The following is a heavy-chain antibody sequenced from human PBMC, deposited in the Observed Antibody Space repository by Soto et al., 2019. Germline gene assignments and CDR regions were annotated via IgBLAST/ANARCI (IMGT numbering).Heavy chain of an antibody. CDR2: MNPNNTET. V-gene: IGHV1-8*01. CDR3: ARGGYDDIWYPLDS. J-gene: IGHJ5*01. CDR1: GYTFTNYD. Sequence: QVQLVQSGAEVKKPGASVKVSCKASGYTFTNYDIHWVRQATGPGLEWLGWMNPNNTETGYTQKFQGRVAMTRDTSINTACMELSSLISADTVIYDCARGGYDDIWYPLDSWGQGTLVTVSA. D-gene: IGHD3-16*01.